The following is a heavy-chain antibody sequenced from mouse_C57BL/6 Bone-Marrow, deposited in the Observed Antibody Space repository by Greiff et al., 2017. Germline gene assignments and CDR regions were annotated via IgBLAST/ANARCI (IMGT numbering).Heavy chain of an antibody. J-gene: IGHJ4*01. Sequence: QVQLQQPGAELVMPGASVKLSCKASGYTFTSYWMHWVKQRPGQGLEWIGEIDPSDSYTNYNQKFKGKSTLTVDKSSSTAYMQLSSLTSEDSAVYYCARFPLRYAMDYGGQGTSVTVSS. CDR2: IDPSDSYT. CDR1: GYTFTSYW. CDR3: ARFPLRYAMDY. V-gene: IGHV1-69*01. D-gene: IGHD1-1*01.